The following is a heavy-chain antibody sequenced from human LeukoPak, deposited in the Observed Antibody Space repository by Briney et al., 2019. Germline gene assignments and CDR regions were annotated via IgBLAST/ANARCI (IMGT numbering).Heavy chain of an antibody. CDR3: ASPLDINFSRHMDI. V-gene: IGHV1-69*11. Sequence: SVKVSCKPSGGSLNTYAFNWVRQAPGRGLEWMGRITPTLGTSIYAQKFRDRVTMTADESTSTAYMQVSSLRSEDTAVYFCASPLDINFSRHMDIWGQGTTVTVSS. D-gene: IGHD1-1*01. CDR1: GGSLNTYA. J-gene: IGHJ6*02. CDR2: ITPTLGTS.